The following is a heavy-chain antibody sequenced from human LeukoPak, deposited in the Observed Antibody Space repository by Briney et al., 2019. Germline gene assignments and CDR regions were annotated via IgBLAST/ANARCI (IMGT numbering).Heavy chain of an antibody. CDR3: ASEVQVGIAAAGTPY. Sequence: ASVKVSCKASGGTFSSYAISWVRQAPGQGLEWMGGIIPIFGTANYAQEFQGRVTITADESTSTAYMELSSLRSEDTAVYYCASEVQVGIAAAGTPYWGQGTLVTVSS. J-gene: IGHJ4*02. D-gene: IGHD6-13*01. CDR2: IIPIFGTA. CDR1: GGTFSSYA. V-gene: IGHV1-69*13.